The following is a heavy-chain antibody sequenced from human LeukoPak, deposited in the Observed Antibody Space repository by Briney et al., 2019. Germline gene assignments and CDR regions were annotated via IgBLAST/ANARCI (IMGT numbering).Heavy chain of an antibody. CDR3: ARLGRSSIAARSWENYYYYYMDV. CDR1: GGSFSGYY. D-gene: IGHD6-6*01. Sequence: SETLSLTCAVYGGSFSGYYWSWIRQPPGKGLEWIGEINHSGSTNYNPSLKSRVTISVDTSKNQFSLKLSSVTAADTAVYYCARLGRSSIAARSWENYYYYYMDVWGKGTTVTVSS. CDR2: INHSGST. V-gene: IGHV4-34*01. J-gene: IGHJ6*03.